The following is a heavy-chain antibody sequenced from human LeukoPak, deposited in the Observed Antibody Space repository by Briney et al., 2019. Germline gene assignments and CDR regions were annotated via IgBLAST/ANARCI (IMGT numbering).Heavy chain of an antibody. CDR3: ARGYYYHNTGYYDAFDM. Sequence: MSSETLSLTCTVSGGSIGDFYWSWIRQSPTKGLEWIGHIYYTGSARYNPSLRSRVSISVDTSKNQFSLKLTSVTAADTAMYYCARGYYYHNTGYYDAFDMWGQGTMVTVSS. J-gene: IGHJ3*02. D-gene: IGHD3-22*01. CDR2: IYYTGSA. V-gene: IGHV4-59*01. CDR1: GGSIGDFY.